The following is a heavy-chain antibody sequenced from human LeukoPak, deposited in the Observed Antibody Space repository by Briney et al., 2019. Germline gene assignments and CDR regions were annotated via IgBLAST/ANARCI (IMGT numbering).Heavy chain of an antibody. V-gene: IGHV3-23*01. CDR1: GFTFGDYA. Sequence: PGGSLRLSCTASGFTFGDYAMSWVRQAPGKGLEWVSAISGSGGSTYYADSVKGRFTISRDNSKNTLYLQMNSLRAEDTAVYYCAKDYSGYDYWGQGTLVTVSS. J-gene: IGHJ4*02. CDR2: ISGSGGST. CDR3: AKDYSGYDY. D-gene: IGHD3-22*01.